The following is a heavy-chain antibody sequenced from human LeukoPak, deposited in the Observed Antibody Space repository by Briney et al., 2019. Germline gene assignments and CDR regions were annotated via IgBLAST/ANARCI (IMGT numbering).Heavy chain of an antibody. CDR2: IWYDGSSK. D-gene: IGHD3-10*01. CDR1: GFTFNGFW. CDR3: ARDGGELLWFGELLQSYFDS. J-gene: IGHJ4*02. Sequence: GGSLRLSCAASGFTFNGFWMSWVRQAPGKGLEWVAVIWYDGSSKYYADSVKGRFTISRDNSKNTLYLQMNSLRAEDTAVYYCARDGGELLWFGELLQSYFDSWGQGNLVTVSS. V-gene: IGHV3-33*07.